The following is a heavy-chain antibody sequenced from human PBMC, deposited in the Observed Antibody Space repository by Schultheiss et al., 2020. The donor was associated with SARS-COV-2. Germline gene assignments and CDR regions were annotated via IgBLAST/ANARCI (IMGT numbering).Heavy chain of an antibody. D-gene: IGHD6-6*01. V-gene: IGHV4-39*07. CDR1: GGSISSSSYY. Sequence: SETLSLTCTVSGGSISSSSYYWGWIRQPPGKGLEWIGSIYHSGSTYYNPSLKSRVTFSLDKSENRFSLNLTSVTAADTAVYYCVGRPLRWSRDYWGQGTLVTVSS. CDR2: IYHSGST. J-gene: IGHJ4*02. CDR3: VGRPLRWSRDY.